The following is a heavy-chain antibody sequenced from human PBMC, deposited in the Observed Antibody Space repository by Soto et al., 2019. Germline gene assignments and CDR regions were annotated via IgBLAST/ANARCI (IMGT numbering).Heavy chain of an antibody. CDR3: AKWSYLDY. CDR2: ISGSDGKT. J-gene: IGHJ4*02. Sequence: DVRLAESGAGLVQPGGSLSLSCTTSGFSFASFAMTWVRQAPGKGLEWVATISGSDGKTYYADSVKGRFSISRDTSRNTLYLQMNSLRADDTAIYYCAKWSYLDYWGQGTRVTVAS. CDR1: GFSFASFA. D-gene: IGHD3-3*01. V-gene: IGHV3-23*04.